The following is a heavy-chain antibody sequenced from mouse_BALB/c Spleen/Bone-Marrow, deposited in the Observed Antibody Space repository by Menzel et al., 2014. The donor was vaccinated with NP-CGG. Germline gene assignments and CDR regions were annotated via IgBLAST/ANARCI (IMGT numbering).Heavy chain of an antibody. V-gene: IGHV1-54*01. Sequence: QVQLQQSGAEPVRPGTSVKVSCKASGYAFTNYLIEWVKQRPGQGLEWIGVINPGSGSSNYNENFKGKATLTADRSSSTAYMLLNSLTSDDSAVYFCARSRGYDVGPFAFWGQGTLVTVSA. CDR1: GYAFTNYL. CDR3: ARSRGYDVGPFAF. CDR2: INPGSGSS. D-gene: IGHD2-2*01. J-gene: IGHJ3*01.